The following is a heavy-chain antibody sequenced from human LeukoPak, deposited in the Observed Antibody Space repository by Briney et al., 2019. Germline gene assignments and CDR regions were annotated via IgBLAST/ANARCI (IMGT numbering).Heavy chain of an antibody. V-gene: IGHV4-34*01. Sequence: SETLSLTCAVYGGSFSGYYWSWLRQPPGKGLEWIGGINHSGSTNNNPSLKSRVTISVDTAKNQLSLKLSSVTAADTAVYYCARSARYGNGYDYYYYYMDVWGKGTTVTVSS. CDR3: ARSARYGNGYDYYYYYMDV. J-gene: IGHJ6*03. CDR1: GGSFSGYY. CDR2: INHSGST. D-gene: IGHD5-18*01.